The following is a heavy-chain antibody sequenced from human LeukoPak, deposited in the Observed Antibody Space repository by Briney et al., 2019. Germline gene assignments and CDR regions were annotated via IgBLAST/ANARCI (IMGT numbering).Heavy chain of an antibody. D-gene: IGHD1-20*01. J-gene: IGHJ4*02. CDR3: ARITPNWNDLRPYFFDS. V-gene: IGHV4-59*01. CDR1: GGAIRSYY. CDR2: IYYSGIT. Sequence: SETLSLTCTVSGGAIRSYYWTWVRQSPGRGLEWIGYIYYSGITNYSPSLKSRVTISVDTSKNQFSLRMTSVTAADTAVYYCARITPNWNDLRPYFFDSWGQGALVTVSS.